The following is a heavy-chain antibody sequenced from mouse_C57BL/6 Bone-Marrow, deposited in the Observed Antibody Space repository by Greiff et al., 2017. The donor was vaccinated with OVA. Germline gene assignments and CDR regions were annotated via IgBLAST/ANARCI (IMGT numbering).Heavy chain of an antibody. CDR2: IDPENGDT. D-gene: IGHD4-1*01. J-gene: IGHJ2*01. V-gene: IGHV14-4*01. CDR1: GFNIKDDY. CDR3: ARKKGAGFDY. Sequence: VQLQQSGAELVRPGASVKLSCTASGFNIKDDYMHWVKQRPEQGLEWIGWIDPENGDTEYASKFQGKATITADTSSNTAYMQLSSLTTEDSAIYYCARKKGAGFDYWGQGTTLTVSS.